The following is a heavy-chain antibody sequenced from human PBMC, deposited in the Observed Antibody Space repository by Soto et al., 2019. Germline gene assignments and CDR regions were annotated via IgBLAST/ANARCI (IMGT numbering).Heavy chain of an antibody. CDR3: ARPGYSYGNNWFDP. CDR2: INPSGGST. D-gene: IGHD5-18*01. J-gene: IGHJ5*02. V-gene: IGHV1-46*01. Sequence: ASVKVSCKASGYTFTSYSMHWVRQAPGQGLEWMGIINPSGGSTSYAQKFQGRFTISRDNAKNSLYLQMNSLRAEDTAVYYCARPGYSYGNNWFDPWGQGTLVTVS. CDR1: GYTFTSYS.